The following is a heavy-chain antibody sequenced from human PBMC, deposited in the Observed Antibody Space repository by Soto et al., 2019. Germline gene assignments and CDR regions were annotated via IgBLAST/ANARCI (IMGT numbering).Heavy chain of an antibody. CDR2: INHSGST. V-gene: IGHV4-34*01. D-gene: IGHD6-19*01. CDR3: ARGRRQWLDPQFSY. J-gene: IGHJ4*02. Sequence: QVQLQQWGAGLLKPSETLSLTCAVYGGSFSGYYWSWIRQPPGKGLECIGEINHSGSTNYHPSLTSRVTISVDTSKNQFSSKPSSVTAADTAVYYCARGRRQWLDPQFSYWGQGTLVTVS. CDR1: GGSFSGYY.